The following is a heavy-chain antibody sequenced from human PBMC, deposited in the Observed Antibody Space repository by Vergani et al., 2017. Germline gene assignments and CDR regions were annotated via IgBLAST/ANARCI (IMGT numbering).Heavy chain of an antibody. CDR2: IYFNDATQ. J-gene: IGHJ4*02. CDR3: AREDIRNDYTSGY. CDR1: GFTFKNNT. D-gene: IGHD5-24*01. V-gene: IGHV3-21*02. Sequence: VQLVESGGGLVKPGGSLRLSCEGSGFTFKNNTMTWVRQAPGKGLEWIATIYFNDATQYNPSLKSRASISIDNSKNQFFLKLRTLTAADTAVYYCAREDIRNDYTSGYWGQGMLVTVSP.